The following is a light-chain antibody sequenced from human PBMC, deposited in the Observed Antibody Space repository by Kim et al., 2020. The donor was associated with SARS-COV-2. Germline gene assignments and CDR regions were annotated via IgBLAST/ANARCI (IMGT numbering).Light chain of an antibody. CDR3: QQRNRWPRT. J-gene: IGKJ1*01. Sequence: LSPGHSAALSGRASHNVRNELAWYQHKPGQAPRHLISDASNRATGITARFSGRGSGTDFTLTVSSLEPEDSAVYYCQQRNRWPRTFGQGTKVDIK. CDR1: HNVRNE. CDR2: DAS. V-gene: IGKV3-11*01.